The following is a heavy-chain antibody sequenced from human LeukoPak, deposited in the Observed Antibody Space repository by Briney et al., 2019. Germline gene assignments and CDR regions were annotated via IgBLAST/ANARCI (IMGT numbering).Heavy chain of an antibody. Sequence: GGSLRLSCAASEFTFSSYWMSWVRQAPGKGLEWVGRIKSKTDGGTTDYAAPVKGRFTISRDDSKNTLYLQMNSLKTEDTAVYYCTTPGGVVVAQPNDYWGQGTLVTVSS. J-gene: IGHJ4*02. CDR3: TTPGGVVVAQPNDY. V-gene: IGHV3-15*01. D-gene: IGHD3-22*01. CDR1: EFTFSSYW. CDR2: IKSKTDGGTT.